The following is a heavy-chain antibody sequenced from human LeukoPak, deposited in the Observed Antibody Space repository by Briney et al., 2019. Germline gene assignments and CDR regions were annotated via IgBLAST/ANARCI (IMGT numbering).Heavy chain of an antibody. CDR1: GSIFTYYW. V-gene: IGHV5-51*01. CDR3: ARRTYCGGDCYVDH. CDR2: IYPGDSDT. J-gene: IGHJ4*02. D-gene: IGHD2-21*02. Sequence: GGSLQISSEGSGSIFTYYWIARGRQLPGKGLEWMGIIYPGDSDTRYSPSFQGQVTISADQSISTAYLQWSSLKASDTAMYYCARRTYCGGDCYVDHWGQGTLVTVSS.